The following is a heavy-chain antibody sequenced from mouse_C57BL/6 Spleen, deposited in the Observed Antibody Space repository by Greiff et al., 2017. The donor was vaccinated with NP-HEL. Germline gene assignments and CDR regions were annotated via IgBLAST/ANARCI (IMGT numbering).Heavy chain of an antibody. D-gene: IGHD2-2*01. J-gene: IGHJ1*03. CDR1: GYTFTDYY. V-gene: IGHV1-26*01. CDR2: INPNNGGT. Sequence: EVQLQQSGPELVKPGASVKISCKASGYTFTDYYMNWVKQSHGKSLEWIGDINPNNGGTSYNQKFKGKATLTVEKSSSTAYMELRSLTSEDTAVYYCARSYGYDVGDFDVWGTGTTVTVSS. CDR3: ARSYGYDVGDFDV.